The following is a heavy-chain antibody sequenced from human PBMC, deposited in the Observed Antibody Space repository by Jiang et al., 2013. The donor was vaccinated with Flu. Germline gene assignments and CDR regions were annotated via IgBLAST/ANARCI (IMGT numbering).Heavy chain of an antibody. CDR1: GYTLTELS. D-gene: IGHD4-17*01. V-gene: IGHV1-24*01. Sequence: VSGYTLTELSMHWVRQAPGKGLEWMGGFDPEDGETIYAQKFQGRVTMTEDTSTDTAYMELSSLRSEDTAVYYCATGGDYVLKVGWFDPWGQGTLVTVSS. J-gene: IGHJ5*02. CDR3: ATGGDYVLKVGWFDP. CDR2: FDPEDGET.